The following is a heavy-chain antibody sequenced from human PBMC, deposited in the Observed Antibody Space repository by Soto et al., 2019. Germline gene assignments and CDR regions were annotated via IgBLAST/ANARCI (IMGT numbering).Heavy chain of an antibody. Sequence: EVRLVESGGGLVQPGGSLKLSCAASGFTFSGSAMHWVRQASGKGLEWVGRIRSKANSYATAYAASVKGRFTISRDDSKNTAYLQMNSLKTEDTAVYYCTSPPTTRRPNYYYYGMDVWGQGTTVTVSS. J-gene: IGHJ6*02. D-gene: IGHD4-17*01. V-gene: IGHV3-73*01. CDR3: TSPPTTRRPNYYYYGMDV. CDR1: GFTFSGSA. CDR2: IRSKANSYAT.